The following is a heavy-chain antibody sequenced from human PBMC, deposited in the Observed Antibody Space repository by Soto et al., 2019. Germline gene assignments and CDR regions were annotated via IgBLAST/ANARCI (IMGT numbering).Heavy chain of an antibody. Sequence: EVQLVESGGGLVKPGGSLRLSCAASGFTFTRYSMNLVRQAPWKGLEWVSSISSTTNYIYYGDSMKGRFTISRDNAKNSLYLEMNSPRAEDMAVYYCARESEHLTPKFDYWGQGTMVTVSS. CDR1: GFTFTRYS. V-gene: IGHV3-21*06. CDR3: ARESEHLTPKFDY. J-gene: IGHJ4*02. CDR2: ISSTTNYI.